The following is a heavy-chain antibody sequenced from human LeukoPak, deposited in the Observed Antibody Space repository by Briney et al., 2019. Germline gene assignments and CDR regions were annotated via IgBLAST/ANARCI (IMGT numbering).Heavy chain of an antibody. V-gene: IGHV1-46*01. CDR3: ARDTSGRHRYSDY. J-gene: IGHJ4*02. CDR1: GYTFTSYG. D-gene: IGHD6-19*01. Sequence: GASVKVSCKASGYTFTSYGISWVRQAPGQGLEWMGIINPSGGSTSYAQKFQGRVTMTRDTSTSTVYTELSSLRSEDTAVYYCARDTSGRHRYSDYWGQGTLVTVSS. CDR2: INPSGGST.